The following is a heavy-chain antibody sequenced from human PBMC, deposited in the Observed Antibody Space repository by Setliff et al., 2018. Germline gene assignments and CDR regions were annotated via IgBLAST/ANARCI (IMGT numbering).Heavy chain of an antibody. CDR2: VYYSGNT. Sequence: SETLSLTCTVSGGSISTTDYYWGWIRQPPGKGLEWIGCVYYSGNTYYSPSLKGRVTMFVDTSKNQFSLMLYSVTAADTAIYYCARYDSSGYSENYYFDYWGQGTLVTVSS. V-gene: IGHV4-39*07. D-gene: IGHD3-22*01. J-gene: IGHJ4*02. CDR1: GGSISTTDYY. CDR3: ARYDSSGYSENYYFDY.